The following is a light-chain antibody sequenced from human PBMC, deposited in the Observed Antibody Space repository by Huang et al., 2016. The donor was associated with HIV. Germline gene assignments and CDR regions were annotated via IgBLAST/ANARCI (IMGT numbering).Light chain of an antibody. CDR3: QQYDDWPPWT. CDR1: QNITR. Sequence: EIVMTQSPATLSVSPGERATLSCRASQNITRLAWYQHKPGQAPRRLIYDASSRATGVPARFSGGGSGTDFTLTVSSLQSDDFARYYCQQYDDWPPWTFGQGTQVDMK. CDR2: DAS. J-gene: IGKJ1*01. V-gene: IGKV3-15*01.